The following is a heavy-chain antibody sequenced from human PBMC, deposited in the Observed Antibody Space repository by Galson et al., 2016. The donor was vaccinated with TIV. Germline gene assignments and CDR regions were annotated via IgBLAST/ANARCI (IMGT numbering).Heavy chain of an antibody. V-gene: IGHV3-30*02. D-gene: IGHD4-11*01. CDR3: AKAQEPNYSNALYGMDV. CDR2: IAYDGSVK. Sequence: SLRLSCATSGFSFRRYGMYWVRQAPGKGLDWVALIAYDGSVKYYADSVRGRFTISRDNSKNTLFLQMNSLRLGDSAVYYCAKAQEPNYSNALYGMDVWGQGTTVTVSS. CDR1: GFSFRRYG. J-gene: IGHJ6*02.